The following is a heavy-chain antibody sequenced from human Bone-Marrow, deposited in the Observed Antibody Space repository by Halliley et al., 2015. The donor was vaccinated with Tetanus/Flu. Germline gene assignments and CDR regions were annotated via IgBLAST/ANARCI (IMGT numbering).Heavy chain of an antibody. Sequence: VSYMGTTGNPLYYADSLRGRFTISRENARNSLYLQLNCLRDEDTAVYYCVAADYVWGGPFDYWGQGALVTVSS. V-gene: IGHV3-48*02. J-gene: IGHJ4*02. CDR3: VAADYVWGGPFDY. D-gene: IGHD3-16*01. CDR2: MGTTGNPL.